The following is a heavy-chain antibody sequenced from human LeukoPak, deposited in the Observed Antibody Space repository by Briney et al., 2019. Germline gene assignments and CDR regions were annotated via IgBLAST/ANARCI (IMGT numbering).Heavy chain of an antibody. V-gene: IGHV4-39*01. Sequence: PSETLSLTCTVSGDSISSDNFWWGRVRQPPGKGLEWLGIIFHKGNTHYNSSLKSRVSVSVDTSKNQSSLRLNAVTAEDTAVYYCARQMGLGVWALDYWGQGALVSVSS. D-gene: IGHD5/OR15-5a*01. CDR2: IFHKGNT. CDR3: ARQMGLGVWALDY. J-gene: IGHJ4*02. CDR1: GDSISSDNFW.